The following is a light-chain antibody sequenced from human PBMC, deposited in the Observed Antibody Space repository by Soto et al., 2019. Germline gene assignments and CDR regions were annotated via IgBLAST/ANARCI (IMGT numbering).Light chain of an antibody. CDR2: EVS. J-gene: IGLJ2*01. Sequence: QSALTQHPSASGSPGQSVTISCTGTSSDVGGYKYVSWYQQHPGKAPKLIISEVSKRPSGVPDRISGSKSGNTASLTVSGLQAEDEAYYYCSSYSGTNNLVFGGGTKLTVL. CDR3: SSYSGTNNLV. CDR1: SSDVGGYKY. V-gene: IGLV2-8*01.